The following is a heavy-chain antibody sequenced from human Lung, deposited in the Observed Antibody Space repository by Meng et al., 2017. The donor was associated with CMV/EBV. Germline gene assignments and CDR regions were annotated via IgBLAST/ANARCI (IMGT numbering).Heavy chain of an antibody. CDR2: INWNGDTI. D-gene: IGHD6-19*01. Sequence: GGSXRLXCAASGFIFDNHGMTWVRQAPGKGLEWVSGINWNGDTIGYADSVKGRFTISRDNAKNSLYLQMNRLRAEDTALYYCAVMGSAWFGRSYVRNSGQGTLVTVSS. V-gene: IGHV3-20*04. J-gene: IGHJ1*01. CDR1: GFIFDNHG. CDR3: AVMGSAWFGRSYVRN.